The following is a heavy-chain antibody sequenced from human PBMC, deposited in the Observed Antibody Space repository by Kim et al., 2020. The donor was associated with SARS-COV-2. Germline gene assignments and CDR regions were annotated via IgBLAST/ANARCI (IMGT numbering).Heavy chain of an antibody. Sequence: SVKVSCKASGGTFSSYAISWVRQAPGQGLEWMGRIIPIPGIANYAQKFQGRVTITADKSTSTAYMELSSLRSEDTAVYYCARAQELRLGAPPAGWFDPWGQGTLVAVSS. V-gene: IGHV1-69*04. J-gene: IGHJ5*02. CDR2: IIPIPGIA. CDR3: ARAQELRLGAPPAGWFDP. CDR1: GGTFSSYA. D-gene: IGHD3-16*01.